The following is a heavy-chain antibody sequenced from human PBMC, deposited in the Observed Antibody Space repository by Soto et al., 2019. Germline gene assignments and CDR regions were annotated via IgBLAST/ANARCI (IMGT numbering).Heavy chain of an antibody. V-gene: IGHV4-4*02. D-gene: IGHD6-19*01. CDR1: GDSIATNDW. CDR2: ISHRGT. Sequence: QVQLQESGPGLVKPSGTLSLTCAVSGDSIATNDWWNCVRQSPTKGLEWIWEISHRGTNYNPSLISRVSISMDKSHNHFILDLTSVTAAATAVYYCARGGWYRDYWGQGTPVIVSS. CDR3: ARGGWYRDY. J-gene: IGHJ4*02.